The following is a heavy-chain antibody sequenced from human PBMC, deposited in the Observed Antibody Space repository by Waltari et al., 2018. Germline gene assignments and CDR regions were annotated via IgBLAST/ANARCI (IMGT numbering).Heavy chain of an antibody. V-gene: IGHV1-69*05. CDR1: GGSFRGYS. Sequence: QVQLVQSAAEVKRAGSSVRVSCKDSGGSFRGYSITWVRQAAGQGLEWMGGIGPVFGTATYAQKFQGRVAITTDESVTTTYMELTTLTPDDTAVYYCTRGTGPWGQGTLISVS. D-gene: IGHD1-1*01. CDR3: TRGTGP. J-gene: IGHJ4*02. CDR2: IGPVFGTA.